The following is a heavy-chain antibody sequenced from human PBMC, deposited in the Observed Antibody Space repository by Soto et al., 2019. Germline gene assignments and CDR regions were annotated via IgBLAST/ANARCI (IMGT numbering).Heavy chain of an antibody. J-gene: IGHJ4*02. Sequence: KAXETLSLPCTVSCGSISSYYWSWIRQPPGKGLDWIGYIYYSGSTNYNPSLKSRVTISVDTSKNQFSLKLSSVTAADTAVYYCARGGGYRYGYTPRFDDWGQGTLVTVSS. CDR3: ARGGGYRYGYTPRFDD. D-gene: IGHD5-18*01. V-gene: IGHV4-59*01. CDR2: IYYSGST. CDR1: CGSISSYY.